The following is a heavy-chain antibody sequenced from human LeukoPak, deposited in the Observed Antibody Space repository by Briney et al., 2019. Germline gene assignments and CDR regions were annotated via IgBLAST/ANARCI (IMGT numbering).Heavy chain of an antibody. CDR3: ARHRTYYYDSSGYFDY. CDR1: GGSISSYY. CDR2: IYTSGST. D-gene: IGHD3-22*01. V-gene: IGHV4-4*07. J-gene: IGHJ4*02. Sequence: ETLSLTCTVSGGSISSYYWSWIRQPAGKGLEWIGRIYTSGSTNYNPSLKSRVTMSVDTSKNQFSLKLSSVTAADTAVYYCARHRTYYYDSSGYFDYWGQGTLVTVSS.